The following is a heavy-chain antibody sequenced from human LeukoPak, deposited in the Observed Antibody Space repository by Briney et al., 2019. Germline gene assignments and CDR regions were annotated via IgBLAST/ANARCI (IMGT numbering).Heavy chain of an antibody. CDR1: GVSISSGGYY. J-gene: IGHJ4*02. CDR2: IYYSGST. V-gene: IGHV4-31*03. Sequence: SETLSLTCTVSGVSISSGGYYWSWIRQHPGKGLEWIGYIYYSGSTYYNPSLKSRVTISVDTSKNQFSLKLSSVTAADTAVYYCARRALRYFDCLDYWGQGTLVTVSS. D-gene: IGHD3-9*01. CDR3: ARRALRYFDCLDY.